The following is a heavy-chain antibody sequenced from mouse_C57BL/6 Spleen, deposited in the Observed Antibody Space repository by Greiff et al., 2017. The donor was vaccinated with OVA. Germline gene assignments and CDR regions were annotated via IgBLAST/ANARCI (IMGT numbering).Heavy chain of an antibody. J-gene: IGHJ3*01. Sequence: VQLQQPGAELVKPGASVKVSCKASGYTFTSYWMHWVKQRPGKGLEWIGRIHPYDSDTNYNQKFKGKATLTVDKSSSTAYMQLSSLTSEDSAVYYCAITMVTTEDAWFAYWGQGTLVTVSA. CDR3: AITMVTTEDAWFAY. V-gene: IGHV1-74*01. D-gene: IGHD2-2*01. CDR1: GYTFTSYW. CDR2: IHPYDSDT.